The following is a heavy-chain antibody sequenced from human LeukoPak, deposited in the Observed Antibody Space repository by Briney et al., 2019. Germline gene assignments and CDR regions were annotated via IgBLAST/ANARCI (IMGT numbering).Heavy chain of an antibody. CDR1: GYTFTSYG. V-gene: IGHV1-18*01. CDR2: ISAYNGNT. J-gene: IGHJ1*01. CDR3: ARVGIEGYYDSSGYYSDAKYFQH. Sequence: ASVKVSCKASGYTFTSYGISWVRQAPGQGLEWMGWISAYNGNTNYAQKLQGRVTMTTDTSTSTAYMELRSLRSDDTAVYYCARVGIEGYYDSSGYYSDAKYFQHWGQGTLVTVSS. D-gene: IGHD3-22*01.